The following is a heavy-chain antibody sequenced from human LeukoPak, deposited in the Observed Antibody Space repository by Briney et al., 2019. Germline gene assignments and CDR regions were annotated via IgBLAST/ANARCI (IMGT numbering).Heavy chain of an antibody. Sequence: GGSLRLSCAASGFTFRSYAVSWVRQAPGKGPEWVSTVSTRAGTTYYADSVKGRFTISRDNSKNTLYLQMNSLRAEDTAVYYCARTARDYDILTGEFDYWGQGTLVTVSS. CDR2: VSTRAGTT. CDR1: GFTFRSYA. CDR3: ARTARDYDILTGEFDY. J-gene: IGHJ4*02. V-gene: IGHV3-23*01. D-gene: IGHD3-9*01.